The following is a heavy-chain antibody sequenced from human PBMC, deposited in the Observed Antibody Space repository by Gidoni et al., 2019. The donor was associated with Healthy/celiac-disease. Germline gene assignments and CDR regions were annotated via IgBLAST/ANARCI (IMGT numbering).Heavy chain of an antibody. D-gene: IGHD5-18*01. CDR2: INPNSGGT. J-gene: IGHJ6*02. V-gene: IGHV1-2*04. Sequence: QVQLLQSGAEVKKPGASVTVSCQASGYTFTGYDMHWVRQAPGQGLEWMRWINPNSGGTNYAQKFQGWVTMTRDTSISTAYMELSRLRSDDTAVYYCARASHTAMVSGMDVWGQGTTVTVSS. CDR1: GYTFTGYD. CDR3: ARASHTAMVSGMDV.